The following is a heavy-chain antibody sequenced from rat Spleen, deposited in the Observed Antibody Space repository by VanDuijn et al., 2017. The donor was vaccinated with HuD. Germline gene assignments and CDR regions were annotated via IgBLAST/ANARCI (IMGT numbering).Heavy chain of an antibody. Sequence: EVQLVESGGGLVQPGRSLKLSCEASGFTFKDYWMTWIRQAPGKGLEWVASISNTGGTTNYPDSVKGRFTISRDNAKSTLYLQMNSLRSEDTATYYCANNWELYYWGQGVMVTVSS. CDR2: ISNTGGTT. CDR3: ANNWELYY. CDR1: GFTFKDYW. D-gene: IGHD5-1*01. J-gene: IGHJ2*01. V-gene: IGHV5-31*01.